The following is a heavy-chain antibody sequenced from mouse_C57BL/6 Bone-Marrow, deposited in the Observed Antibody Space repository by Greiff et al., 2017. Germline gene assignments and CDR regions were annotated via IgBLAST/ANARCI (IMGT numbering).Heavy chain of an antibody. CDR2: IDPSDSYT. J-gene: IGHJ2*01. CDR3: ARGGIYDGYLFDY. Sequence: QVQLQHPGAELVRPGTSVKLSCKASGYTFTSYWMHWVKQRPGQGLEWIGVIDPSDSYTNYNQKFKGKATLTVDTSSSTAYMQLSSLTSEDSAVYYCARGGIYDGYLFDYWGQGTTLTVSS. V-gene: IGHV1-59*01. CDR1: GYTFTSYW. D-gene: IGHD2-3*01.